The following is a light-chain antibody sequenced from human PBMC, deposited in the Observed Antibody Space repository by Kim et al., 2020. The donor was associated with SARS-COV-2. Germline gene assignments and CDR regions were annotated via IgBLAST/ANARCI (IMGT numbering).Light chain of an antibody. CDR1: QFVSTN. CDR2: GAS. Sequence: EIVMTQTPATLSVSPGETATLSCRASQFVSTNLAWYQQKPGQGPRLLIYGASTRAADIPARFSGSGSGTEFTLTISSLQSEDSGVYYCHQYNNWPLYSFGQGTKLEI. V-gene: IGKV3-15*01. J-gene: IGKJ2*01. CDR3: HQYNNWPLYS.